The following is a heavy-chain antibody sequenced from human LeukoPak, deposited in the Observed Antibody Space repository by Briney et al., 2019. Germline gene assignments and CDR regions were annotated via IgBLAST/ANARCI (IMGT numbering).Heavy chain of an antibody. Sequence: SETLALTCTVSGGSITSYDWSWIRQPPGKGLEWIGYIYYSGSTNYNPSLKSRVTISVDTSKNHFSLKLSSVTAADTAVYYCARDSYSSGWYYFDYWGQGTMVTVSS. D-gene: IGHD6-19*01. V-gene: IGHV4-59*01. CDR2: IYYSGST. J-gene: IGHJ4*02. CDR3: ARDSYSSGWYYFDY. CDR1: GGSITSYD.